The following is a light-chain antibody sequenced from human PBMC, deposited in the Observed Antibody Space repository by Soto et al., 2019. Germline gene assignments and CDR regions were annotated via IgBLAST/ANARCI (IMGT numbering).Light chain of an antibody. CDR2: KVS. CDR3: MQGTHWPWT. Sequence: DVVMTQSPLSLPVTLGQPASISCRSSQSLIHSDGNTYLNWFQQRPGQSPRRLIYKVSDRDSGVPDRFTGSGSGIDCTLKISRVEAEDVGVYSCMQGTHWPWTFGQGTEVEIK. V-gene: IGKV2-30*02. CDR1: QSLIHSDGNTY. J-gene: IGKJ1*01.